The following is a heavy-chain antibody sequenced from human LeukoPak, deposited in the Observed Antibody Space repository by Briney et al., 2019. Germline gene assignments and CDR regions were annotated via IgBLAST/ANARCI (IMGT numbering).Heavy chain of an antibody. CDR2: ISTSSGRT. D-gene: IGHD4-17*01. J-gene: IGHJ4*02. Sequence: GGSLRLSCATSGFTFSSHVISWVRQTPGKGLKWVSAISTSSGRTYYADSVKGRFSISRDNSKNTLYLQINSLRAEDTAVYYCAKERGYSGDPQDFDYWGQGTLVTVSS. CDR1: GFTFSSHV. V-gene: IGHV3-23*01. CDR3: AKERGYSGDPQDFDY.